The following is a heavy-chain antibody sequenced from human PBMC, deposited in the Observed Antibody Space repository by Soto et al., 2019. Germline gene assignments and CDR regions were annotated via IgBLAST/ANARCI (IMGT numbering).Heavy chain of an antibody. J-gene: IGHJ4*02. D-gene: IGHD6-13*01. V-gene: IGHV1-18*01. CDR1: GYTFTRSG. Sequence: ASVKVSCKTSGYTFTRSGISWARQAPGQGPEWMGWISSYNGDTNYAQTFQGRVTMTRDTSTSTVYMELSSLRSEDTAVYYCARIAAAGPIDYWGQGTLVTVSS. CDR3: ARIAAAGPIDY. CDR2: ISSYNGDT.